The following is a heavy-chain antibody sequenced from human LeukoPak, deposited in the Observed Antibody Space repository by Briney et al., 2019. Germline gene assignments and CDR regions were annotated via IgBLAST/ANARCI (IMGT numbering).Heavy chain of an antibody. CDR2: IWYGGSNK. J-gene: IGHJ4*02. CDR3: ARAYQSYCSSTSCPLDY. Sequence: GRSLRLSCAASGFTFSSYGMHWVRQAPGKGLEWVAVIWYGGSNKYYADSVKGRFTISRDNSKNMLYLQMNSLRAEDTAMYYCARAYQSYCSSTSCPLDYWGQGTLVTVSS. V-gene: IGHV3-33*08. CDR1: GFTFSSYG. D-gene: IGHD2-2*01.